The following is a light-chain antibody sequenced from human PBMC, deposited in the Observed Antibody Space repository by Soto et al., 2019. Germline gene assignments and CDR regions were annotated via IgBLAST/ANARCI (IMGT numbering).Light chain of an antibody. J-gene: IGKJ1*01. V-gene: IGKV3-15*01. Sequence: IVVTQSPATLSVSPGEVATLSFRASQSVSSNLAWYQQKPGQAPRLLIYGASTRATGIPARFSGSGSGTDFTLTISRLEPEDFAVYYCQQYGSSSWTFGQGTKVDI. CDR3: QQYGSSSWT. CDR2: GAS. CDR1: QSVSSN.